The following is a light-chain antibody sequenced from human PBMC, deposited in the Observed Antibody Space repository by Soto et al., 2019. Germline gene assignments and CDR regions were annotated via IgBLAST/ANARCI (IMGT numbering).Light chain of an antibody. CDR2: GVS. CDR3: SSYAGSA. J-gene: IGLJ2*01. CDR1: SSDVGGYNY. V-gene: IGLV2-8*01. Sequence: QSALTQPPSASGSPGQSVTSSCTGTSSDVGGYNYVSWYQQHPGKAPKLMIYGVSKRPSGVPDRFSGSKSGNTASLTVSGLQAEDEADYYCSSYAGSAFGGGTKLTVL.